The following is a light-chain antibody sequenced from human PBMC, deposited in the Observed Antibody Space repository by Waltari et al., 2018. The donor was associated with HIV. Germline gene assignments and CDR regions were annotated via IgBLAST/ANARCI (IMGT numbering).Light chain of an antibody. CDR1: HSVSSN. V-gene: IGKV3-15*01. Sequence: EIVLTQSPATLSVSPGERATLSCRASHSVSSNLAWYQQKPGQAPRLLIYGASTRATGIPARFSGSGSGTEFTLTITSLQPEDVASYYCQEYYSAPLTFGGGTKVEI. CDR3: QEYYSAPLT. CDR2: GAS. J-gene: IGKJ4*01.